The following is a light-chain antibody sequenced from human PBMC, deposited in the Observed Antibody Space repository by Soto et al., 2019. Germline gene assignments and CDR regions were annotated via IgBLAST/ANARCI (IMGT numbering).Light chain of an antibody. CDR2: RNN. Sequence: QSVLTQPPSASGTPGQRVTISCSGSSSNIGSNYVYWYQQPPGTAPKLLIYRNNQRPSGVPDRFSGSKPGTSASLAISGLRSEGEGDYFCAAWDDSLSGRFFRTGTKLPVL. V-gene: IGLV1-47*01. CDR3: AAWDDSLSGRF. CDR1: SSNIGSNY. J-gene: IGLJ1*01.